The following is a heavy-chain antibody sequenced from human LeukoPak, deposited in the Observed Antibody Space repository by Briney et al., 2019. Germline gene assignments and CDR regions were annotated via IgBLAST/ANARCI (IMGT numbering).Heavy chain of an antibody. V-gene: IGHV3-74*01. CDR3: ARVYGSGSYHRQS. CDR1: LLPFSNSW. J-gene: IGHJ5*02. D-gene: IGHD3-10*01. Sequence: QAGGALILSCATSLLPFSNSWMPSVPQAPAKVLVCIQRINSDRNRTSYAYSVKGRFRISIDSAKNTLYLQMNSMRVEDAAVYYCARVYGSGSYHRQSWGQGTLVTVSS. CDR2: INSDRNRT.